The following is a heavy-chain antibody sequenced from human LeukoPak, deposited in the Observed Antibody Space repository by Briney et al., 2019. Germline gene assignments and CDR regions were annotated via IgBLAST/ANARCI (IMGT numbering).Heavy chain of an antibody. Sequence: PGGSLRLSCAASGFSFSSYAMSWVRQAPGKGLEWVSSFSGSGGNTYYADSLKGRFTVSRDDSKNTLYLQMNSLRAEDTAVYYCARSVYNRFDYWGQGTLVTVSS. CDR2: FSGSGGNT. CDR3: ARSVYNRFDY. CDR1: GFSFSSYA. J-gene: IGHJ4*02. D-gene: IGHD5/OR15-5a*01. V-gene: IGHV3-23*01.